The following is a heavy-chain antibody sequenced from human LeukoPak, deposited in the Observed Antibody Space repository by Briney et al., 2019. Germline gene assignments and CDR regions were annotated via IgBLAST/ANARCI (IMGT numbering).Heavy chain of an antibody. CDR3: ARGHAVRGAPPVWYFDL. CDR1: GGSFSGYY. D-gene: IGHD3-10*01. CDR2: INHSGST. V-gene: IGHV4-34*01. Sequence: SETLSLTCAVYGGSFSGYYWSWIRQPPGKGLEWIGEINHSGSTNYNPSHKSRVTISVDTSKNQFSLKLSSVTAADTAVYYCARGHAVRGAPPVWYFDLWGRGTLVTVSS. J-gene: IGHJ2*01.